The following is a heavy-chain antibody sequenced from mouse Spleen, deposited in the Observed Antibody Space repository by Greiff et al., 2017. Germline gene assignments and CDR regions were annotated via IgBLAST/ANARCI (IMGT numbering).Heavy chain of an antibody. Sequence: EVMLVESGGGLVKPGGSLKLSCAASGFTFSSYAMSWVRQTPEKRLEWVATISSGGSYTYYPDSVKGRFTISRDNAKNTLYLQMSSLRSEDTAMYYCARRAGNPYAMDYWGQGTSVTVSS. D-gene: IGHD2-1*01. V-gene: IGHV5-9-1*01. CDR2: ISSGGSYT. CDR1: GFTFSSYA. J-gene: IGHJ4*01. CDR3: ARRAGNPYAMDY.